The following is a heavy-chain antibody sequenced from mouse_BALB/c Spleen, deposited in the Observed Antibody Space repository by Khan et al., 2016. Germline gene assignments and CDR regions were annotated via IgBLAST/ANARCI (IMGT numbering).Heavy chain of an antibody. CDR1: GYIFTDYY. D-gene: IGHD1-2*01. CDR2: IFPGSGIT. J-gene: IGHJ4*01. V-gene: IGHV1-77*01. Sequence: QVQLKQSGTELPRPGASVKLSCKASGYIFTDYYLHWVKQRTGQGLEWIGEIFPGSGITYYNEKFKGKASLTADTSSSTAYMQLSSLTSEDSAVYFCARSTYGYYAMGYWGHGGSVTVSS. CDR3: ARSTYGYYAMGY.